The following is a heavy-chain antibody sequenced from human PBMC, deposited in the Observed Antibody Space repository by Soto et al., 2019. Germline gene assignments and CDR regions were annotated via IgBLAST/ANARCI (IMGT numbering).Heavy chain of an antibody. Sequence: PGGSLRLSCAASGFTFSSYAMHWVRQAPGKGLEWVAVISYDGSNKYYADSVKGRFTISRDNSKNTLYLQMNSLRAEDTAVYYCARDLVTEDDYYYYGMDVWGQGTTVTVS. D-gene: IGHD2-21*02. CDR2: ISYDGSNK. V-gene: IGHV3-30-3*01. CDR3: ARDLVTEDDYYYYGMDV. J-gene: IGHJ6*02. CDR1: GFTFSSYA.